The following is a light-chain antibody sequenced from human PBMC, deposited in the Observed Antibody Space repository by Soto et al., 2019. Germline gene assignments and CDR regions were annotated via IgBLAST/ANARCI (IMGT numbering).Light chain of an antibody. Sequence: QSVLTQPPSASGAPGQRVTISCSGSSSNVGSNTVSWYQQFPGTAPKLLIHSNNKRPSGVPDRFSGSKSGTSASLAISGLQSEDEADYYCAAWDDSLNASVFGGGTKLTVF. CDR3: AAWDDSLNASV. CDR1: SSNVGSNT. J-gene: IGLJ7*01. CDR2: SNN. V-gene: IGLV1-44*01.